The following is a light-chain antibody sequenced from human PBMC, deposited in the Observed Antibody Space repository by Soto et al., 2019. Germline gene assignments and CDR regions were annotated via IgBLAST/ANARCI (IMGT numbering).Light chain of an antibody. V-gene: IGLV2-8*01. J-gene: IGLJ1*01. CDR1: SSDVGGYNY. CDR2: EVS. CDR3: SSYAGRNSV. Sequence: QSVLTQPPSASGSPGQSVTISCTGTSSDVGGYNYVSWYQQHPGKAPKLMIYEVSKRPSGVPDRFSGSKSGNTASLTVSGLQAEYEADYYCSSYAGRNSVFGTGTKLTVL.